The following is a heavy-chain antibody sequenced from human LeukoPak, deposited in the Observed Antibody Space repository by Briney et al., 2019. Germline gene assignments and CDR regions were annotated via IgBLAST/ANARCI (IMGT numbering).Heavy chain of an antibody. J-gene: IGHJ4*02. V-gene: IGHV4-39*07. CDR2: IYYSGST. Sequence: PSETLSLTCTVSGGPISSRSYYWGWIRQPPGKGLEWIGSIYYSGSTYYNPSLKSRVTISVDTSKNQFSLKLSSVTAADTAVYYCARGLYYDSSGYYLYYFDYWGQETLVTVSS. CDR1: GGPISSRSYY. D-gene: IGHD3-22*01. CDR3: ARGLYYDSSGYYLYYFDY.